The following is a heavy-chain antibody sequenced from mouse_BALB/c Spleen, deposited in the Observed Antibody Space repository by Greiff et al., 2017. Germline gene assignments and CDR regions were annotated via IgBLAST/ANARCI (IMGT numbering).Heavy chain of an antibody. D-gene: IGHD2-2*01. J-gene: IGHJ1*01. Sequence: QVQLKESGAELARPGASVKLSCKASGYTFTSYWIQWVKQRPGQGLEWIGAIYPGDGDTRYTQKFKGKATLTADKSSSTAYMQLSSLASEDSAVYYCARIGYYRYFDVWGAGTTVTVSS. V-gene: IGHV1-87*01. CDR1: GYTFTSYW. CDR2: IYPGDGDT. CDR3: ARIGYYRYFDV.